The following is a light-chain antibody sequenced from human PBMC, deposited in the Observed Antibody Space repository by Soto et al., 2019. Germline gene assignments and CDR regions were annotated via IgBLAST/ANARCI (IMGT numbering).Light chain of an antibody. CDR3: QQYNNWPPIT. CDR2: YAS. V-gene: IGKV3-15*01. CDR1: QSVRNN. Sequence: EVMMTQSPATLSVSPGERATLSCRASQSVRNNLAWYQQKPGQAPRLLMYYASTRATGIPARFSGSVSGTEFTLTISSLQSEDFALYYCQQYNNWPPITFGQGTRLEIK. J-gene: IGKJ5*01.